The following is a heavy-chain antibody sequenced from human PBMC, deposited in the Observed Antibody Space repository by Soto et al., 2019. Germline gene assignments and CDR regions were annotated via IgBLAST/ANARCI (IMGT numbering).Heavy chain of an antibody. CDR2: ISDDGKTQ. D-gene: IGHD6-19*01. V-gene: IGHV3-30*18. CDR1: RFRFSAYG. Sequence: QVKLVESGGAVVQSGRSLRLSCTASRFRFSAYGMHWVRQAPGKGLEWVALISDDGKTQVFTDSVEGRFTISRDNSRNTLYLQMNSLRPEDTAVYYCVKGGYKTGWPPFDHWGHGTRVTVSS. J-gene: IGHJ4*01. CDR3: VKGGYKTGWPPFDH.